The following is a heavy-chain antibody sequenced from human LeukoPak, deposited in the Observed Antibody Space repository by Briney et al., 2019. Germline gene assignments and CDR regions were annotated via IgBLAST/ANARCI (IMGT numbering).Heavy chain of an antibody. CDR2: ISGYNGNT. CDR3: ARDICSGPSCYSREPFDI. Sequence: ASVKVSCKASGYTFTSSGVSRVRQAPGQGLEWMGWISGYNGNTYYPQKFKDRVIMTIDISTSTAYMDLRSLRSDDTAVYYCARDICSGPSCYSREPFDIWGQGTMVTVSS. CDR1: GYTFTSSG. D-gene: IGHD2-15*01. J-gene: IGHJ3*02. V-gene: IGHV1-18*01.